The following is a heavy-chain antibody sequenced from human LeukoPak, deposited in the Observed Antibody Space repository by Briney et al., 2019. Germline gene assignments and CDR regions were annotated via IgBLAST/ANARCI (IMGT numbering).Heavy chain of an antibody. CDR3: AKDNNGAAAGIIPGAFDI. D-gene: IGHD6-13*01. CDR2: ISYDGSNK. J-gene: IGHJ3*02. V-gene: IGHV3-30*18. CDR1: GFTFSSYE. Sequence: GGSLRLSCAASGFTFSSYEMHWVRQAPGKGLEWVAVISYDGSNKNYADSVKGRFTISRDNSKKALYLQMNSLRTEDTAVYYCAKDNNGAAAGIIPGAFDIWGQGTMVTVSS.